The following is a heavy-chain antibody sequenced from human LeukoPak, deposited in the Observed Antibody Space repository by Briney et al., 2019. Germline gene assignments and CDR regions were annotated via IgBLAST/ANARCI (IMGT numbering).Heavy chain of an antibody. D-gene: IGHD3-10*01. Sequence: GGSLRLSCAASGSTFSSYAMSWVRQAPGKGLEWVSAISGSGGSTYYADSVKGRFTISRDNSKNTLYLQMNSLRAEDTAVYYCARKSSYYGSGSYYAQYGYYYMDVWGKGTTVTVSS. CDR3: ARKSSYYGSGSYYAQYGYYYMDV. CDR2: ISGSGGST. J-gene: IGHJ6*03. CDR1: GSTFSSYA. V-gene: IGHV3-23*01.